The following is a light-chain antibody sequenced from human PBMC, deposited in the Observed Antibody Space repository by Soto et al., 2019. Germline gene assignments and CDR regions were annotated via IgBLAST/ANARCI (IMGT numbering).Light chain of an antibody. CDR3: SSFSTSTTLYV. CDR2: EVS. V-gene: IGLV2-14*01. CDR1: SSDIGDYNY. Sequence: QSVLTQPASVSGSPGQSITISCTGTSSDIGDYNYVSWYQQHPGKVPKLIIFEVSTRPSGVSNRFSGSKSGNTASLTISGLQADDEADYYCSSFSTSTTLYVFGTGTKVTVL. J-gene: IGLJ1*01.